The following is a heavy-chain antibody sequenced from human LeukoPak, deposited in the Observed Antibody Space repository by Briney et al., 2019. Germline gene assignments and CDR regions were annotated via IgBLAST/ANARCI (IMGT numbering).Heavy chain of an antibody. CDR1: GGSISSSSYY. D-gene: IGHD6-6*01. CDR3: AREMAARPFYYHYYMDV. CDR2: IYYSGST. V-gene: IGHV4-39*07. J-gene: IGHJ6*03. Sequence: SETLSLTCTVSGGSISSSSYYWGWIRQPPGKGLEWIGSIYYSGSTYYNPSLKSRVTISVDTSKNQFSLKLSSVTAADTAVYYCAREMAARPFYYHYYMDVWGKGTTVTVSS.